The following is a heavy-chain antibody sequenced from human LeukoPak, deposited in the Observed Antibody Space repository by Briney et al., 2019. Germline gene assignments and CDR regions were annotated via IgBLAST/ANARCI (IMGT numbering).Heavy chain of an antibody. CDR1: GDSVSSNDAA. J-gene: IGHJ4*02. CDR2: TFYRSKWYY. CDR3: AGENTLVRGTRNPFDY. Sequence: SQTLSLTCAISGDSVSSNDAAWNWIRQSPSRGLEWLGRTFYRSKWYYDSAVSVKSRITINPDTSKNQFSLQLNSVTPEDTAVYYCAGENTLVRGTRNPFDYWGRGTLVTVSS. V-gene: IGHV6-1*01. D-gene: IGHD3-10*01.